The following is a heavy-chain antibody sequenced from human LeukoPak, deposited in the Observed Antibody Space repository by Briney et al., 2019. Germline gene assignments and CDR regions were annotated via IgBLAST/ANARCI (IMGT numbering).Heavy chain of an antibody. CDR1: GYTLTELS. V-gene: IGHV1-24*01. D-gene: IGHD3-10*01. CDR2: FDPEDGET. J-gene: IGHJ4*02. Sequence: GVSVKVSCKVSGYTLTELSMHWVRQAPGKGLEWMGGFDPEDGETIYAQKFQGRVTMTEDTSTDTAYMELSSLRSEDTAVYYCATERDSMVRGVKLFDYWGQGTLVTVSS. CDR3: ATERDSMVRGVKLFDY.